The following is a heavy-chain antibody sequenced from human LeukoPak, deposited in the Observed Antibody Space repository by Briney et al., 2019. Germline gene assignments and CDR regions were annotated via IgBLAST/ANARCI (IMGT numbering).Heavy chain of an antibody. D-gene: IGHD3-9*01. J-gene: IGHJ4*02. CDR1: GGSISSYY. CDR3: ARDNYDILTGYYKPLDY. V-gene: IGHV4-4*07. Sequence: PSETLSLTCTVSGGSISSYYWSWIRQPAGKGLEGIGRIYTSGSTNYNPSLKSRVTMSVDTSKNQFSLKLSSVTAADTAVYYCARDNYDILTGYYKPLDYWGQGTLVTVSS. CDR2: IYTSGST.